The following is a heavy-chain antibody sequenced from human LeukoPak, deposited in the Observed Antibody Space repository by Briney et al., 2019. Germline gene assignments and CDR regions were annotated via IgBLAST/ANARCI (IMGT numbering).Heavy chain of an antibody. D-gene: IGHD2-21*01. J-gene: IGHJ6*02. Sequence: KPSETLSLTCAVYGGSFSGYYWSWIRQPPGKGLEWIGEVNHSGSTNYNPSLKSRVTISVDTSKNQFSLKLSSVTPEDTAVYYCARTRYIANPKYIGMDVWGQGTTVTVSS. CDR2: VNHSGST. V-gene: IGHV4-34*01. CDR1: GGSFSGYY. CDR3: ARTRYIANPKYIGMDV.